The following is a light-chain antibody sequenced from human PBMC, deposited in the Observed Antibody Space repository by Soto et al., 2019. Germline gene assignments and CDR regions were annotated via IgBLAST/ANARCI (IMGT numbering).Light chain of an antibody. CDR3: QQYGNSPRT. J-gene: IGKJ2*01. Sequence: EILLAQSPRSLSLSPGESATVSCRASQSVDNGYLDWYQQRSGQAPKLLISRTSRRATGIPDRFSGRGSGTDFTLTISRLEPEDFAVYFCQQYGNSPRTFGQGTKLEIK. CDR1: QSVDNGY. V-gene: IGKV3-20*01. CDR2: RTS.